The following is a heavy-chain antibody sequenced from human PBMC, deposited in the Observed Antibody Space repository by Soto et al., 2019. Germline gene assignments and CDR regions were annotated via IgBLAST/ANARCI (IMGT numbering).Heavy chain of an antibody. CDR1: GGTFSNYA. D-gene: IGHD5-12*01. Sequence: QVQLVQSGAEVKKPGSSVKVSCKASGGTFSNYAITWVRQAPGQGLEWVARIIPIFGTTNGAQKFQGRVTITADEATTTAYMELSGLKSDDTAVYYCANDGGADGYFGNWRDPWGQGTLVTVSS. CDR2: IIPIFGTT. V-gene: IGHV1-69*15. CDR3: ANDGGADGYFGNWRDP. J-gene: IGHJ5*02.